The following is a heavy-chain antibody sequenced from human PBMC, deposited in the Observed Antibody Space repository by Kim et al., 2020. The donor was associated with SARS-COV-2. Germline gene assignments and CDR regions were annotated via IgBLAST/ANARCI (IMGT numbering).Heavy chain of an antibody. CDR1: GGSISSSSYY. V-gene: IGHV4-39*01. CDR2: THYSGTT. Sequence: SETLSLTCTVSGGSISSSSYYWGWIRQPAGRRLEWIGITHYSGTTYNNPPLNSRATTVVDTTKHQSSLQLSFVTAADTAVYYCGGHQIDSFGRTAVAYF. CDR3: GGHQIDSFGRTAVAYF. D-gene: IGHD6-25*01. J-gene: IGHJ4*01.